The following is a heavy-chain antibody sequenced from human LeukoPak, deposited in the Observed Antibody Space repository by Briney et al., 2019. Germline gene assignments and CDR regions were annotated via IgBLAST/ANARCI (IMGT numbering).Heavy chain of an antibody. CDR2: IKQDGSEK. CDR3: TRVGTSCYECYYYYMDV. D-gene: IGHD2-2*01. Sequence: PGGSLRLSCAASGFTLSSYWMSWVRQAPGKGLEWVANIKQDGSEKYYVDSVKGRFTISRDNAKNSLYLQMNSLRAEDTAVYYCTRVGTSCYECYYYYMDVWGKGTTVTVSS. V-gene: IGHV3-7*01. J-gene: IGHJ6*03. CDR1: GFTLSSYW.